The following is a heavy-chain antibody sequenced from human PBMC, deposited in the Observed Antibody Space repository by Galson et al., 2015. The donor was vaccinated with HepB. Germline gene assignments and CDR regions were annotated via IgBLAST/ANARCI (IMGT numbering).Heavy chain of an antibody. J-gene: IGHJ4*02. V-gene: IGHV4-59*08. Sequence: ETLSLTCTVSGGSISSYYWSWIRQPPGKGLEWIGYIYYSGSTNSNPSLKSRVTISVDTSKNQFSLKLSSVTAADTAVYYCARHSHGDYGGGFDYWGQGTLVIGSS. CDR1: GGSISSYY. CDR2: IYYSGST. D-gene: IGHD4-17*01. CDR3: ARHSHGDYGGGFDY.